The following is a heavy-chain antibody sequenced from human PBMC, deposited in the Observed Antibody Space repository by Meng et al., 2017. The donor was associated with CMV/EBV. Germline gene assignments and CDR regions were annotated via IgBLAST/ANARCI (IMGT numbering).Heavy chain of an antibody. CDR2: ISSSSSYI. Sequence: GESLKISCAASGFTFSSYSMNWVRQAPGKGLEWVSSISSSSSYIYYADSVKGRFTISRDNAKHSLYLQMNSLRAEDTAVYYCARETIVVVPAGKRGWFDPWGQGTLVTVSS. D-gene: IGHD2-2*01. J-gene: IGHJ5*02. CDR3: ARETIVVVPAGKRGWFDP. CDR1: GFTFSSYS. V-gene: IGHV3-21*01.